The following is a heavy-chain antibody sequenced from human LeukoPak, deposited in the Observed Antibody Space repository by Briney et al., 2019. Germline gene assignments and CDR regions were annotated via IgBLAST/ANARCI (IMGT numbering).Heavy chain of an antibody. D-gene: IGHD3-22*01. CDR1: GFTVSSNY. V-gene: IGHV3-66*01. CDR2: IYSGGST. CDR3: ASNYYYDSSGDIDY. Sequence: PGGSLRLSCAASGFTVSSNYMSWVRQAPGKGLEWVSVIYSGGSTYYADSVKGRFTTSRDNSKNTLYLQMNSLRAEDTAVYYCASNYYYDSSGDIDYWGQGTLVTVSS. J-gene: IGHJ4*02.